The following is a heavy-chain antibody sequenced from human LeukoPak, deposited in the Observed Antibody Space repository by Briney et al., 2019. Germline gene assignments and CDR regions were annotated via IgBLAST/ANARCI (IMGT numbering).Heavy chain of an antibody. CDR2: INPNSGGT. J-gene: IGHJ1*01. Sequence: GASVKVSCKASGYTFTGYYIHYVRQARGQGGEWMGWINPNSGGTNYAQKFQGRVTMTRDTDISTAYMELSRLGSDDTAVYYCARRGAVPVEYLQYWGQGTLVTVSS. CDR3: ARRGAVPVEYLQY. CDR1: GYTFTGYY. D-gene: IGHD6-19*01. V-gene: IGHV1-2*02.